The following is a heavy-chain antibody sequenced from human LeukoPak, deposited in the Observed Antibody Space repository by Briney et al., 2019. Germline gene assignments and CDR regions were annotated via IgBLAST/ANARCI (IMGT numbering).Heavy chain of an antibody. CDR2: FSGSGDNV. V-gene: IGHV3-23*01. D-gene: IGHD6-19*01. J-gene: IGHJ5*02. CDR3: AREGYSSGHTGGWFDP. Sequence: GGSLRLSCAASGFTFSNYAMSWVRQAPGKGLEWVSAFSGSGDNVYHADSVKGRFTISRDNSKNTLYLQMNSLRAEDTAVYYCAREGYSSGHTGGWFDPWGQGTLVTVSS. CDR1: GFTFSNYA.